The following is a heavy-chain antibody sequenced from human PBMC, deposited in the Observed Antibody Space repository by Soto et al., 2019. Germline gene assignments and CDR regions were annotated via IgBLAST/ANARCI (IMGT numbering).Heavy chain of an antibody. CDR1: GGTFSDFT. J-gene: IGHJ6*02. Sequence: QVQLVQSGAEVKKPGSSVKVSCKASGGTFSDFTMNWVRQAPGHGLEWMGRIIPIVDTPTYAQKFQGRVTIIXDKSTSTGYMELSSLTSEDTAVYYCAGFVTRGVDVWGQGTTVTVSS. CDR2: IIPIVDTP. CDR3: AGFVTRGVDV. D-gene: IGHD3-16*02. V-gene: IGHV1-69*08.